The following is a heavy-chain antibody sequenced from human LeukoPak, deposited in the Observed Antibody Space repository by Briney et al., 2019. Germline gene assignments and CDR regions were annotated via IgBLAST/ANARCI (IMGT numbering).Heavy chain of an antibody. D-gene: IGHD3-22*01. CDR2: IHHSGTT. CDR1: GDSISRNNW. J-gene: IGHJ5*02. CDR3: TSHYYDSSGSDAFDI. V-gene: IGHV4-4*02. Sequence: SGTLSLTCAVSGDSISRNNWWCWVRQPPGKGLEWIEEIHHSGTTNYNPSLMSRVTMSVDKSKNHFSLKLNSVTAADTAVYYATSHYYDSSGSDAFDIWGQGTLVTVSS.